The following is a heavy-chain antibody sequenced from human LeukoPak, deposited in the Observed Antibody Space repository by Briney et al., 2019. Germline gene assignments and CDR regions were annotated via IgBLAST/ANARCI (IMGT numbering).Heavy chain of an antibody. CDR1: GGSISSGDYY. V-gene: IGHV4-61*08. CDR2: IYYSGST. CDR3: AKYIRDSGTYYFDY. Sequence: SETLSLTCTVSGGSISSGDYYWSWIRQPPGKGLEWIGYIYYSGSTNYNPSLKSRVTISVDTSKNQFSLKLSSVTAADTAVYYCAKYIRDSGTYYFDYWGQGTLVTVSS. J-gene: IGHJ4*02. D-gene: IGHD3-10*01.